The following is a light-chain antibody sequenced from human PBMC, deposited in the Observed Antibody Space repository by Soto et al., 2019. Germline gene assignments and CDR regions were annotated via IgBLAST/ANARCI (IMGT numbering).Light chain of an antibody. V-gene: IGKV1-39*01. CDR3: QQNYSPPPIT. CDR1: QSISNY. J-gene: IGKJ5*01. Sequence: DIQMTQSPSSLSASVGDRVTITCRASQSISNYLNWYQQKPGKAPKLLIYAASSLQSGVPSKFSGSGFGTDFTLTISSLQTEDVATYYCQQNYSPPPITFGQGTRLENK. CDR2: AAS.